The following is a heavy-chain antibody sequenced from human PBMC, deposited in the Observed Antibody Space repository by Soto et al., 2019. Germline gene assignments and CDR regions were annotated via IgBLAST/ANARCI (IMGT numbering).Heavy chain of an antibody. D-gene: IGHD2-15*01. V-gene: IGHV3-23*01. CDR2: ITGSGADT. J-gene: IGHJ3*01. CDR3: QSYCSGGSCYRTNAFAF. CDR1: GFTFSTYA. Sequence: AGGSLRLSCAASGFTFSTYAMSWFRQAPGKGLEWVGVITGSGADTYYADSVKGRFTISRDNSKNTLYLQMNSLRAEDTAVYYCQSYCSGGSCYRTNAFAFWGQGTLVTVSS.